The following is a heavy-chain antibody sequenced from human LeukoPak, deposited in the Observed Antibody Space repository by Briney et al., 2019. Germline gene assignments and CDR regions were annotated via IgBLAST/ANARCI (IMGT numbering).Heavy chain of an antibody. J-gene: IGHJ4*02. Sequence: GGSLRLSCVTSGFMFSTYAMSWVRQAPGKGLEWVSIITGSGERTYYADSVRGRFTVSRDNSKNTLYLQMKSLRAEDTAVYYCVSQSYSGSDNFYFHYWGQGTLVAVSS. CDR2: ITGSGERT. CDR3: VSQSYSGSDNFYFHY. V-gene: IGHV3-23*01. CDR1: GFMFSTYA. D-gene: IGHD1-26*01.